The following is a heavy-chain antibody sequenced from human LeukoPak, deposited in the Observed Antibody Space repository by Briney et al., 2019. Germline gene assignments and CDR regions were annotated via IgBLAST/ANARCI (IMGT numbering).Heavy chain of an antibody. CDR1: GYSISSGYY. J-gene: IGHJ4*02. CDR3: ARDKGSRY. V-gene: IGHV4-38-2*02. Sequence: SETLSLTCTVSGYSISSGYYWGWIRQPPGKGLEWIGSIYYSGSTYYNPSLKSRVTISVDTSKNQFSLKLSSVTAADTAVYYCARDKGSRYWGQGTLVTVSS. CDR2: IYYSGST. D-gene: IGHD2-15*01.